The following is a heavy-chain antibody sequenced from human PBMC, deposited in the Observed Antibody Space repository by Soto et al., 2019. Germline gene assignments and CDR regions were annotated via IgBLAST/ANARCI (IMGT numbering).Heavy chain of an antibody. CDR3: ARGLVLFDY. D-gene: IGHD3-9*01. CDR1: GFTFSSYA. V-gene: IGHV3-30-3*01. J-gene: IGHJ4*02. Sequence: GGSLRLSCAASGFTFSSYAMHWVRQAPGKGLEWVAVISYDGSNKYYADSVKGRFTISRDNSKNTLYLQMNSLRAEDTAVYYCARGLVLFDYWGEGTLVTVSS. CDR2: ISYDGSNK.